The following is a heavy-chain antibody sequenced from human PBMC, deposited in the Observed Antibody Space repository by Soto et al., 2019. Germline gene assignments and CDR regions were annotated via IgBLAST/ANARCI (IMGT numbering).Heavy chain of an antibody. D-gene: IGHD6-19*01. CDR1: GYTFTSYG. CDR2: ICAYNGNT. Sequence: EASVKVSCKASGYTFTSYGISWVRQAPRQRLEWMGWICAYNGNTNSAQKLQGRVTMTTDTSTSTAYMELRSLRSDDTAVYYCARDHVVEQWLEQFDYWGQGTLFTVSA. J-gene: IGHJ4*02. V-gene: IGHV1-18*01. CDR3: ARDHVVEQWLEQFDY.